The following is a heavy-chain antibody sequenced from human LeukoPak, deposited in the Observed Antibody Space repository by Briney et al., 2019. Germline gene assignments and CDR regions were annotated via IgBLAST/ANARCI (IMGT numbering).Heavy chain of an antibody. CDR1: GFTFSSHW. CDR3: ASNWDYVRGYGMDV. Sequence: AGGSLRLSRAASGFTFSSHWVSWVRQAPGKRLQWVANINQDGGEKHYVDSARGRFTISRDNTKNSLYLQMNSLRVEDSAVYYCASNWDYVRGYGMDVWGQGTTVTVSS. J-gene: IGHJ6*02. CDR2: INQDGGEK. D-gene: IGHD1-7*01. V-gene: IGHV3-7*01.